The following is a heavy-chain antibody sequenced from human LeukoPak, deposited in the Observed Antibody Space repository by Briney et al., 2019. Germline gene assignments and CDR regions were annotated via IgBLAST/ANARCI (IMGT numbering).Heavy chain of an antibody. CDR2: ISGSGGST. D-gene: IGHD2-2*01. Sequence: PGASLRLSCAASGFTFSSYAMSWVRQAPGKGLEWVSTISGSGGSTYYADSVKGRFTISRDNSKNTLYLQMNSLRAEDTAVYYCAKAYCRSTSCYYVFDYWGQGTLVTVSS. V-gene: IGHV3-23*01. CDR1: GFTFSSYA. CDR3: AKAYCRSTSCYYVFDY. J-gene: IGHJ4*02.